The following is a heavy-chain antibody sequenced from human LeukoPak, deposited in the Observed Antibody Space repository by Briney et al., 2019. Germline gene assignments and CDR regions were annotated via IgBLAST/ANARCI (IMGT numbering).Heavy chain of an antibody. CDR2: IYSGGST. Sequence: GGSLRLSCAASGFTLSNNSMSWVRQAPGKGLEWVSVIYSGGSTYYADSVKGRFTISRDNSKNTLYLQMNSLRAEDTAVYYCALGLSIQLDYWGQGTLVTVSS. CDR1: GFTLSNNS. J-gene: IGHJ4*02. D-gene: IGHD5-18*01. V-gene: IGHV3-53*01. CDR3: ALGLSIQLDY.